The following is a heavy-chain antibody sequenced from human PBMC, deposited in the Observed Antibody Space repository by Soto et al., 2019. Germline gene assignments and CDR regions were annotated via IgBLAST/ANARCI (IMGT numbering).Heavy chain of an antibody. CDR2: IDWDDDK. V-gene: IGHV2-70*04. CDR1: GFSLSTSGMR. J-gene: IGHJ6*02. Sequence: SGPTLGNPTQTLTLTCTFSGFSLSTSGMRVIWIRQPPGKALEWLARIDWDDDKFYSTSLKTRLTISKDTSKNQVVLTMTNMDPVDTATYYCARISPYYYYGMDVWGQGTTVTVSS. CDR3: ARISPYYYYGMDV.